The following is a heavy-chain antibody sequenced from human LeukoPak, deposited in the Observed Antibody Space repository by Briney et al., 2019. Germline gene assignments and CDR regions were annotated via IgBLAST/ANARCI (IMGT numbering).Heavy chain of an antibody. V-gene: IGHV4-39*01. J-gene: IGHJ3*02. CDR3: ARHVPVDTAMVSHDAFDI. CDR2: IYYSGST. CDR1: GGSISSSSYY. Sequence: SETLSLTCTISGGSISSSSYYWGWIRQPPGKGLEWIGSIYYSGSTYYNPSLKSRVTISVDTSKNQFSLKLSSVTAADTAVYYCARHVPVDTAMVSHDAFDIWGQGTMVTVSS. D-gene: IGHD5-18*01.